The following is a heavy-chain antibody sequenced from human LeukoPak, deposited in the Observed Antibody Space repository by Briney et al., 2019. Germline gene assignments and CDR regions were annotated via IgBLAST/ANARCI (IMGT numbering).Heavy chain of an antibody. CDR1: GYTFTSYG. V-gene: IGHV1-18*04. CDR2: ISAYNGNT. CDR3: AAEGGGGTFDI. J-gene: IGHJ3*02. Sequence: ASVKVSCKASGYTFTSYGISWVRQAPGQGLEWMGWISAYNGNTNYAQKLQGRVTITRDMSTSTAYMELSSLRSEDTAVYYCAAEGGGGTFDIWGQGTMVTVSS. D-gene: IGHD4-23*01.